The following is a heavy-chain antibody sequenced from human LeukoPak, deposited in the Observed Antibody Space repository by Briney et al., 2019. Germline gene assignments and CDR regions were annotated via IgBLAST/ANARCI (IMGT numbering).Heavy chain of an antibody. CDR3: ARVGCSRTIFYQPLFDY. J-gene: IGHJ4*02. D-gene: IGHD2-2*01. Sequence: PSETLSLTCTFSGGSINSYYWSCIRQPPRKGLKWIGYIYYNGNTNYSPSLKSRVTISVDTSKNQFSLRLTSVTAADTAVYYCARVGCSRTIFYQPLFDYWGQRTLVTVSS. CDR1: GGSINSYY. V-gene: IGHV4-59*01. CDR2: IYYNGNT.